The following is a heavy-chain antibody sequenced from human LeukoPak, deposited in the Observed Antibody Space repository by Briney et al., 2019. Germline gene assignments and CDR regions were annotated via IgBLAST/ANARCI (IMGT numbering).Heavy chain of an antibody. V-gene: IGHV4-4*07. D-gene: IGHD6-6*01. CDR2: IYASGST. CDR1: GGSISSHY. J-gene: IGHJ4*02. Sequence: PSETLSLTCTVSGGSISSHYWSWIRQPAGKGLEWIGRIYASGSTNYNPSLKSRVTMSVDTSKNQFSLKLSSVTAADTAVYYCASRIAARPFDYWGQGTLVTVSS. CDR3: ASRIAARPFDY.